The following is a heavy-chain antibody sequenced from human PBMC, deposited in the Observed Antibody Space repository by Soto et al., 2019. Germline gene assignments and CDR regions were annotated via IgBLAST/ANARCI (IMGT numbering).Heavy chain of an antibody. CDR2: IIPILGIA. Sequence: QVQLVQSGAEVKKPGSSVKVSCKASGGTFSSYTISWVRQAPGQGLEWMGRIIPILGIANYAQKFQGRVTXTXXKSTSTAYMELSSLRSEDTAVYYCARENWGSAFDIWGQGTMVTVSS. D-gene: IGHD7-27*01. CDR3: ARENWGSAFDI. CDR1: GGTFSSYT. J-gene: IGHJ3*02. V-gene: IGHV1-69*02.